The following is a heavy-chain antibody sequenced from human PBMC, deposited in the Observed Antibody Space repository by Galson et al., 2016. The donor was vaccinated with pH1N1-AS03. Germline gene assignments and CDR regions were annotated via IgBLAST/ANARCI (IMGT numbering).Heavy chain of an antibody. CDR3: ARGGGSSLDY. Sequence: SVKVSCKASGYTFAYYYVHWVRQAPGQELEWMGWINPSSGGTKYAQKFQGRVTMTRDTSISTAFMELSRLTSDDTAVYFCARGGGSSLDYWGPGTLVTVSS. CDR1: GYTFAYYY. V-gene: IGHV1-2*02. J-gene: IGHJ4*02. CDR2: INPSSGGT. D-gene: IGHD1-26*01.